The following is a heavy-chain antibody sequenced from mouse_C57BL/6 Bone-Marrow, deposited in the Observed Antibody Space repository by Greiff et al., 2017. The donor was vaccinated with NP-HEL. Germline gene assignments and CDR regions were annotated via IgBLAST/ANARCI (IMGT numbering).Heavy chain of an antibody. V-gene: IGHV1-52*01. CDR3: AREGAMSYYSDY. D-gene: IGHD1-1*02. CDR1: GYTFTSYW. Sequence: VQLQQSGAELVRPGSSVKLSCKASGYTFTSYWMHWVKQRPIQGLEWIGNIDPSDSETHYNQKFKDKATLTVDKSSSTAYMQLSSLTSEDSAVYYCAREGAMSYYSDYWGQGTTLTVSS. CDR2: IDPSDSET. J-gene: IGHJ2*01.